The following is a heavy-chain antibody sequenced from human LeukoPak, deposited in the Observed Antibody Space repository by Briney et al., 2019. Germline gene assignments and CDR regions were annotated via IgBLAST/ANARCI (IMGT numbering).Heavy chain of an antibody. CDR2: INHSGST. D-gene: IGHD3-3*02. Sequence: SETLSLTCAVYGGSFSGYYWSWIRQPPGKGLEWIGEINHSGSTNYNPSLKSRVTISVDTSKDQFSLKLSSVTAADTAVYYCAREIRQNYYYYMDVWGKGTTVTISS. CDR3: AREIRQNYYYYMDV. CDR1: GGSFSGYY. J-gene: IGHJ6*03. V-gene: IGHV4-34*01.